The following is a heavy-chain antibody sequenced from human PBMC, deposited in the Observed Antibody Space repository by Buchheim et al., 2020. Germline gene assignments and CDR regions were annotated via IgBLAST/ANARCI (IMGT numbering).Heavy chain of an antibody. CDR1: GGSFSGYY. V-gene: IGHV4-34*01. J-gene: IGHJ6*02. CDR3: ASNHRGYSYGFAIYYYGMDV. Sequence: QVQLQQWGAGLLKPSETLSLTCAVYGGSFSGYYWSWIRQPPGKGLEWIGEINHSGSTNYNPSLKSRVTISVDTSKNQFSLKLSSVTAADTAVYYCASNHRGYSYGFAIYYYGMDVWGQGTT. D-gene: IGHD5-18*01. CDR2: INHSGST.